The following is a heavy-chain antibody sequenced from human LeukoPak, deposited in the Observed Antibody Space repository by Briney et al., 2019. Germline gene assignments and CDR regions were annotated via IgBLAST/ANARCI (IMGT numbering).Heavy chain of an antibody. V-gene: IGHV3-74*01. CDR3: ARVGCVSGSCTDFDS. J-gene: IGHJ4*02. CDR1: GFTISSYW. D-gene: IGHD2-15*01. Sequence: EGSLRLSCAASGFTISSYWMHWVRQAPGKGLVWVSRINSDGSDTTYADSVKGRFTISRDNVENTLYLQMNSLRAEDTAVYFCARVGCVSGSCTDFDSWGQGTLVTVSS. CDR2: INSDGSDT.